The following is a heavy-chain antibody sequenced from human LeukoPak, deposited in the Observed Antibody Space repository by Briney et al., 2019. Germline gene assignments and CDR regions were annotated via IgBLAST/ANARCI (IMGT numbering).Heavy chain of an antibody. CDR2: FDPEDGET. V-gene: IGHV1-24*01. CDR3: ATARPYSGYVYFDY. D-gene: IGHD5-12*01. Sequence: ASAKVSCKVSGYTLTELSMHWVRQAPGKGLEWMGGFDPEDGETIYAQKFQGRVTMTEDTSTDTAYMELSSLRSEDTAVYYCATARPYSGYVYFDYWGQGTLVTVSS. CDR1: GYTLTELS. J-gene: IGHJ4*02.